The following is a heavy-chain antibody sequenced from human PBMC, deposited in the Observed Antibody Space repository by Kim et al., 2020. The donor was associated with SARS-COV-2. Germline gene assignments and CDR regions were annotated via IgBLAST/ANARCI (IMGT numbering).Heavy chain of an antibody. CDR2: INPSGGST. J-gene: IGHJ4*02. CDR3: ASARGYRVAATPDWDY. Sequence: ASVKVSCKASGYTFTHYYIHWVRQAPGQGLEWMGMINPSGGSTTYAQRFQGRVTMTRDTSTSTVYLELTSLASEDTALYLCASARGYRVAATPDWDYWGQGTQVIVSS. V-gene: IGHV1-46*01. CDR1: GYTFTHYY. D-gene: IGHD2-15*01.